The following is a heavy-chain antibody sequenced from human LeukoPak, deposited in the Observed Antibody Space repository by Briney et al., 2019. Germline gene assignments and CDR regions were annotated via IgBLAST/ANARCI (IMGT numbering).Heavy chain of an antibody. CDR1: GYSISSGYY. CDR3: ARSDSSGYWGLNLENWFDP. J-gene: IGHJ5*02. V-gene: IGHV4-38-2*02. Sequence: PSETLSLTCTVSGYSISSGYYWGWIRQPPGKGLEWIGSIYHSGSTYYNPSLKSRVTISVDTSKNQFSLKLSSVTAADTAVYYCARSDSSGYWGLNLENWFDPWGQGTLVTVSS. D-gene: IGHD3-22*01. CDR2: IYHSGST.